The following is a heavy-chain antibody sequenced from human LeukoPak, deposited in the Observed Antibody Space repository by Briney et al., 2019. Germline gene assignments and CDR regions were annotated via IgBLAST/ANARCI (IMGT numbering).Heavy chain of an antibody. J-gene: IGHJ5*02. V-gene: IGHV4-61*02. CDR3: ARGLLWFGELSPNWFDP. CDR2: IYTSGST. CDR1: GGSISSGSYY. Sequence: SETLSLTCTVSGGSISSGSYYWSWIRQPAGKGLEWIGRIYTSGSTNYNPSLKSRVTISVDTSKNQFSLKLSSVTAADTAVYYCARGLLWFGELSPNWFDPWGQGTLVTVSS. D-gene: IGHD3-10*01.